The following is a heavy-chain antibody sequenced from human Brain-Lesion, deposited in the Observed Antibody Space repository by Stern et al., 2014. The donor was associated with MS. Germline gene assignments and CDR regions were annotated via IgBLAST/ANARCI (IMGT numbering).Heavy chain of an antibody. CDR1: GGSISSGDYS. Sequence: VQLVESGSGLVKPSQTLSLTCAVSGGSISSGDYSWSWIRQPPGKSLEWIGYIVHSGSTYYNPSLKSRVSISDDRSKNQFSLKLSSVTAADTAMYYCARIFGGNFDNWGQGTLVTVSS. J-gene: IGHJ4*02. CDR2: IVHSGST. V-gene: IGHV4-30-2*01. D-gene: IGHD4-23*01. CDR3: ARIFGGNFDN.